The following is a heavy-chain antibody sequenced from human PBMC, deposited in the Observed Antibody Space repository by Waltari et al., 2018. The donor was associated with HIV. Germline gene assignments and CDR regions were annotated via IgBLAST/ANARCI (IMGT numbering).Heavy chain of an antibody. CDR3: ASDPEAWDCGGDCYPRWFDP. CDR1: GGSFSGYY. D-gene: IGHD2-21*02. V-gene: IGHV4-34*01. J-gene: IGHJ5*02. CDR2: INHSGST. Sequence: QVQLQQWGAGLLKPSETLSLTCAVYGGSFSGYYWSWIRQHPGKGLEWIGEINHSGSTNYNPSLKSRVTISVDTSKNQFSLKLSSVTAADTAVYYCASDPEAWDCGGDCYPRWFDPWGQGTLVTVSS.